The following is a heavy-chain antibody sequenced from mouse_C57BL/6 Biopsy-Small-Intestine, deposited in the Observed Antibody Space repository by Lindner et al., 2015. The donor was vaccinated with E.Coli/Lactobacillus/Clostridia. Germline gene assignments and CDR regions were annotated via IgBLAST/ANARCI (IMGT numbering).Heavy chain of an antibody. CDR3: AGYDGYYAWFAY. J-gene: IGHJ3*01. V-gene: IGHV1-20*01. D-gene: IGHD2-3*01. CDR2: INPYNGDT. Sequence: VQLQESGPELVKPGASVKISCKASGYSFTGYFMSWVKQSHGESLEWIGRINPYNGDTFYNQKFKGKATLTVDKSSSTAHMELRSLTSEDSAVYYCAGYDGYYAWFAYWGQGTLVTVSA. CDR1: GYSFTGYF.